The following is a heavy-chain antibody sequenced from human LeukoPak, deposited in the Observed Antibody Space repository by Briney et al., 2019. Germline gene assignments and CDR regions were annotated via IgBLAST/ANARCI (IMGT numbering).Heavy chain of an antibody. CDR3: ASVAVAGHRYYFDY. J-gene: IGHJ4*02. V-gene: IGHV1-69*01. CDR1: GGTFSSYA. CDR2: IIPIFGTA. D-gene: IGHD6-19*01. Sequence: SVKVSCKASGGTFSSYAISWVRQAPGQGLEWMGGIIPIFGTANYAQKFQGRVTITADESTSTAYMELSSLRSEDTAVYYCASVAVAGHRYYFDYWGQETLVTVSS.